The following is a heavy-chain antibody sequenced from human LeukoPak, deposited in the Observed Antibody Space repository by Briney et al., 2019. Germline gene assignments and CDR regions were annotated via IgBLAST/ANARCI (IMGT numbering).Heavy chain of an antibody. CDR2: INSDGSST. V-gene: IGHV3-74*01. Sequence: PGGSLSLSCAASGFTFSSYWMHWVRQAPGKGLVWVSRINSDGSSTSYADSVKGRFTISRDNAKNTLYLQMNSLRAEDTAVYYCASGVRDSSGYYYFDYWGQGTLVTVSS. CDR3: ASGVRDSSGYYYFDY. D-gene: IGHD3-22*01. CDR1: GFTFSSYW. J-gene: IGHJ4*02.